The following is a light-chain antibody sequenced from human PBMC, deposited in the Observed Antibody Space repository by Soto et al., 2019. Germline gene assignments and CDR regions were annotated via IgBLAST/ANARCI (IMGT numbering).Light chain of an antibody. Sequence: TQSPGTLSLSPGERATLSCRAVQSVTSTYMAWYQQKPGQAPRLLIYGASSRATGIPDRFSGSGSGTDFTLSISRLEPEDSAVYFCQQYASSPYTFGQGTKVDIK. J-gene: IGKJ2*01. CDR2: GAS. CDR3: QQYASSPYT. CDR1: QSVTSTY. V-gene: IGKV3-20*01.